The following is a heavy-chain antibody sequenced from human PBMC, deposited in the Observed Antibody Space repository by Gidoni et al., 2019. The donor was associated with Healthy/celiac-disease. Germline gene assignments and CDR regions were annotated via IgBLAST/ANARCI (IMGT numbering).Heavy chain of an antibody. Sequence: EVQLVESGGGVVKPGGSLRLSCAASGFTFSSYSMNWVRQAPGKGLESVSSISSSSSYIYYADSVKGRFTISRDNAKNSLYLQMNSLRAEDTAVYYCARAGRDGYNRPFYFDYWGQGTLVTVSS. CDR3: ARAGRDGYNRPFYFDY. CDR1: GFTFSSYS. CDR2: ISSSSSYI. V-gene: IGHV3-21*01. J-gene: IGHJ4*02. D-gene: IGHD5-12*01.